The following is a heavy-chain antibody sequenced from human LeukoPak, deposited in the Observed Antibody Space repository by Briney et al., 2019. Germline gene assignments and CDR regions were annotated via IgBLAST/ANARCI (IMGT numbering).Heavy chain of an antibody. Sequence: SETLSLTCTVSSGSISSTTWWSWVRQPPGQGLEWIGEINHSGSIYYNPSLKSRVTMSVDRSDNQFSLKLTAMTAADTAVYYCALGYHDVWERWGQGTLVTVSS. CDR1: SGSISSTTW. CDR3: ALGYHDVWER. D-gene: IGHD3/OR15-3a*01. J-gene: IGHJ4*02. V-gene: IGHV4-4*02. CDR2: INHSGSI.